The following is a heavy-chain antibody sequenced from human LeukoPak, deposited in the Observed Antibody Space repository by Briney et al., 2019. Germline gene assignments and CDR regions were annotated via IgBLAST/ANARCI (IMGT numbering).Heavy chain of an antibody. V-gene: IGHV1-18*01. D-gene: IGHD2-2*01. CDR2: ISAYNGNT. Sequence: ASVNVSCKASGYTFTSYGISWVRQAPGQGLEWMGWISAYNGNTDYAQKFQGRVTMTTDTSTSTAYMELRSLKSDDTAVYYCARVEAYCSRTSCHDYWGLGTLVTVSS. CDR1: GYTFTSYG. J-gene: IGHJ4*02. CDR3: ARVEAYCSRTSCHDY.